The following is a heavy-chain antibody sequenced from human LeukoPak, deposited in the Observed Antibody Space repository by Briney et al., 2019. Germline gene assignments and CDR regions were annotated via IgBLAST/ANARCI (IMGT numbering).Heavy chain of an antibody. Sequence: GGSLRLSCAASGFTFSSYAMHWVRQAPGKGLEWVAVISYDGSNKYYADSVKGRFTISRDNSKNTLYLQMSSLRAEDTAVYYCASPIAGAGTLCYWGREPWSPSPQ. CDR2: ISYDGSNK. CDR1: GFTFSSYA. V-gene: IGHV3-30*04. CDR3: ASPIAGAGTLCY. D-gene: IGHD6-19*01. J-gene: IGHJ4*02.